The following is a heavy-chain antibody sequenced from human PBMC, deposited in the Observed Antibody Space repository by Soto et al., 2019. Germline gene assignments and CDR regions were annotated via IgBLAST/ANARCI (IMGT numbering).Heavy chain of an antibody. Sequence: ETLSLTCTVSGVSISSYYWSWIRQPPGKGLEWIGYIYYSGSTNYNPSLKSRVTISVDTSKNQFSLKLSSVTAADTAVYYCARTVTVFDAFDIWGQGTMVTVSS. D-gene: IGHD3-3*01. V-gene: IGHV4-59*01. CDR1: GVSISSYY. J-gene: IGHJ3*02. CDR3: ARTVTVFDAFDI. CDR2: IYYSGST.